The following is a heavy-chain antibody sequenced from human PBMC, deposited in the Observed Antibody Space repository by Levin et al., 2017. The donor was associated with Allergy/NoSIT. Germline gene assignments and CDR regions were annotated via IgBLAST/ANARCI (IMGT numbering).Heavy chain of an antibody. CDR1: GFTFSSYA. V-gene: IGHV3-23*01. J-gene: IGHJ5*02. CDR2: ISGSGGST. D-gene: IGHD2-2*02. CDR3: AKGGYCSSTSCYRDNWFDP. Sequence: LSLTCAASGFTFSSYAMSWVRQAPGKGLEWVSAISGSGGSTYYADSVKGRFTISRDNSKNTLYLQMNSLRAEDTAVYYCAKGGYCSSTSCYRDNWFDPWGQGTLVTVSS.